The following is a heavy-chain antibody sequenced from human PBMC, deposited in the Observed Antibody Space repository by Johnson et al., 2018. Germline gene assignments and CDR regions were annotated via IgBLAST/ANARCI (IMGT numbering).Heavy chain of an antibody. CDR1: GFTFNSYW. Sequence: EVQLVESGGGLVQPRGSLRLSCAASGFTFNSYWMSWVRQAPGKGLEWVANIKQDGNEIHYVDSVKGRFTISRDNAKNLVYLQMTFLRAEDTAVYYCSRDIVNYSPYPLDVWGHGTTVTVSS. J-gene: IGHJ6*02. V-gene: IGHV3-7*01. CDR3: SRDIVNYSPYPLDV. CDR2: IKQDGNEI. D-gene: IGHD1-26*01.